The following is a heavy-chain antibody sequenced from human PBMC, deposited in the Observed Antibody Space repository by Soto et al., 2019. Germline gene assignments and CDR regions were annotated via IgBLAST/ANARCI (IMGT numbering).Heavy chain of an antibody. CDR2: ISHDGSNK. CDR3: AKDRDYVWGSYRYGYYYYAMDV. D-gene: IGHD3-16*02. CDR1: GFTFSSYG. V-gene: IGHV3-30*18. J-gene: IGHJ6*02. Sequence: QVQLVESGGGVVQPGRSLRLSCAASGFTFSSYGMHWVRQAPGKGLEWVAVISHDGSNKYYADSVKGRFTISRDNSKNTLYLQMNSLRAEDTAVYYCAKDRDYVWGSYRYGYYYYAMDVWGQGTTVTVSS.